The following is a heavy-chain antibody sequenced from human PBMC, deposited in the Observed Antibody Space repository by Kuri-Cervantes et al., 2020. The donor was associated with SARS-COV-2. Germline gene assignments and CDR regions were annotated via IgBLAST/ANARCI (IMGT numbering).Heavy chain of an antibody. Sequence: LSCAVYGGSFSGYYWSWIRQPPGKGLEWIGEINHSGSTNYNPSLKSRVTISVDTSKNQFSLKLSSVTAADTAVYYCARDGWSGSNGAFDIWGQGTMVTVSS. CDR2: INHSGST. CDR1: GGSFSGYY. J-gene: IGHJ3*02. CDR3: ARDGWSGSNGAFDI. V-gene: IGHV4-34*01. D-gene: IGHD1-26*01.